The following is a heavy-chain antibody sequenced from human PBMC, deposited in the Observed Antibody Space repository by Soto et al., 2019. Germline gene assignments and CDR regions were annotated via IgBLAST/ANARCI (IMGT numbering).Heavy chain of an antibody. D-gene: IGHD3-9*01. CDR1: GGSFSGYD. CDR2: INHSGST. CDR3: ASHLGVLRYFGTQAMAFDI. V-gene: IGHV4-34*01. Sequence: SETLALTCAVYGGSFSGYDGSWIRQPPGKGLEWIGEINHSGSTNYNPSLKSRVTISVDTSKNQFSLKLSSVTAADTAVYYCASHLGVLRYFGTQAMAFDIWGQGTMVTVSS. J-gene: IGHJ3*02.